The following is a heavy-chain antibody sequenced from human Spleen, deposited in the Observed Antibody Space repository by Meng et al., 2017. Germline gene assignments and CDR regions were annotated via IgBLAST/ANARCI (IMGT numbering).Heavy chain of an antibody. CDR3: ARVLRKVSFDY. J-gene: IGHJ4*02. CDR1: GYTFSTYG. Sequence: ASVKVSCKASGYTFSTYGISWVRQAPGQGLEWMGWITTYNGNTNYAQKFQGRVTMTTDASTTTAYMELRSLRSDDTAVYYCARVLRKVSFDYWGQGTLVTVSS. CDR2: ITTYNGNT. V-gene: IGHV1-18*01.